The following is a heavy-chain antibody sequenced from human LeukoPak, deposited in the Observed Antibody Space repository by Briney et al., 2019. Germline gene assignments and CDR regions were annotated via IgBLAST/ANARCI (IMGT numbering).Heavy chain of an antibody. CDR2: INSEGSST. Sequence: GGSLRLSCAASGFSFSYYWMHWVRQAPGKGLVWVSRINSEGSSTDYADSVKGRFTISRDNAKNTLYLQMSSLRVGDTGLYYCARTIDYWGQGTLVTVSS. V-gene: IGHV3-74*01. CDR1: GFSFSYYW. J-gene: IGHJ4*02. CDR3: ARTIDY.